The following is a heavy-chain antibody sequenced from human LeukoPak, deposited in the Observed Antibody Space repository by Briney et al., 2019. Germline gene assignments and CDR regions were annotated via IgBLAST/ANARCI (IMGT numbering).Heavy chain of an antibody. CDR2: INPTSGGT. CDR1: GYTFTGYY. Sequence: ASVKVSCKASGYTFTGYYMHWVREAPGQGREWMGWINPTSGGTNYAQKFQGWVTMTRDTSISTAYMELSRLRSDDTAVYYCARALAAAGFPYYYYGMDVWGQGTTVTVSS. D-gene: IGHD6-13*01. J-gene: IGHJ6*02. CDR3: ARALAAAGFPYYYYGMDV. V-gene: IGHV1-2*04.